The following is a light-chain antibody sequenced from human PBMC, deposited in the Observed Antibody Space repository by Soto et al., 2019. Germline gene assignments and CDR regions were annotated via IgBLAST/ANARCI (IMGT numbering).Light chain of an antibody. V-gene: IGLV2-8*01. J-gene: IGLJ1*01. CDR3: TSYAGTYSFFYV. CDR2: EVI. CDR1: SSDVDAYNY. Sequence: QSALTQPPSASGSPGQSVTISCTGTSSDVDAYNYVSWYQQLPGKAPKLIIYEVIKRPSGVPDRFSGSKSGNTASLTVSGLQAEDEADYYCTSYAGTYSFFYVFGTGTKVTVL.